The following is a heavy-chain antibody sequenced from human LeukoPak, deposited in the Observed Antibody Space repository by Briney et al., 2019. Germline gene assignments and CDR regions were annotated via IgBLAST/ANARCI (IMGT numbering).Heavy chain of an antibody. Sequence: GGSLRLSCAASGFTFRNYVISWVRQAPGKGLEWVSGISGSGVTAYYADSVKGRFTISRDNSKNTLYLQMNSLRAEDTAVYYCAKRIAGYSYGFDYWGQGTLVTVSS. J-gene: IGHJ4*02. CDR3: AKRIAGYSYGFDY. V-gene: IGHV3-23*01. CDR2: ISGSGVTA. CDR1: GFTFRNYV. D-gene: IGHD5-18*01.